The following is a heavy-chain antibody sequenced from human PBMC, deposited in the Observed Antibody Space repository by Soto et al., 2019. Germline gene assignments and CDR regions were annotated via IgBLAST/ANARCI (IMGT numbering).Heavy chain of an antibody. D-gene: IGHD3-10*01. J-gene: IGHJ5*02. CDR1: GGSISTSDW. CDR3: ARGRDYGSAPAFDP. V-gene: IGHV4-4*02. CDR2: ISHSGST. Sequence: QVQLQESGPGLVKPSGTLSLTCAVSGGSISTSDWWNWVRQPPGKGLEWIGEISHSGSTHYNPSPKSRVTISVDKSKNQFSLRLTSVTAADTVVYYCARGRDYGSAPAFDPWGQGTLVTVSS.